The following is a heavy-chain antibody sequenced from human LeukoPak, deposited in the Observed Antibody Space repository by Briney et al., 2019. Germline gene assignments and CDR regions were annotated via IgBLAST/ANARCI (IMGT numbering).Heavy chain of an antibody. CDR3: APTTYYDILTGYSRPYYFDY. Sequence: PGGSLRLSCAASGFTFSSYAVHWVRQAPGKGLEWVAVISYDGSNKYYADSVKGRFTISRDNSKNTLYLQMNSLRAEDTAVYYCAPTTYYDILTGYSRPYYFDYWGQGTLVTVSS. D-gene: IGHD3-9*01. J-gene: IGHJ4*02. CDR2: ISYDGSNK. CDR1: GFTFSSYA. V-gene: IGHV3-30*04.